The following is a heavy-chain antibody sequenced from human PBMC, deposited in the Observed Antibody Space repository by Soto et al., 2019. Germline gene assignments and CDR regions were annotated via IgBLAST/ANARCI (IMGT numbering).Heavy chain of an antibody. V-gene: IGHV1-18*01. J-gene: IGHJ6*02. CDR1: GYTFTSEG. D-gene: IGHD1-1*01. CDR2: ISGYNGNT. Sequence: ASVKVSCKGSGYTFTSEGINWVRQAPGQGLEWMGWISGYNGNTNYAQKLQDRVTMTTDTSTSTAYMELRSLRSGDTAVYYCARPIRGTYGMDVWGQGTTVTVSS. CDR3: ARPIRGTYGMDV.